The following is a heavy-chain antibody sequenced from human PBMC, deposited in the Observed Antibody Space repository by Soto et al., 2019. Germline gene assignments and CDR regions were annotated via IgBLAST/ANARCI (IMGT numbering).Heavy chain of an antibody. CDR2: ISGSGGST. D-gene: IGHD6-6*01. J-gene: IGHJ4*02. Sequence: EVQLLESGGGLVQPGGSLRLSCAASGFTFSSYAMSWVRQAPGKGLEWVSAISGSGGSTYYADSVKGRFTISRDNSKNTLYLQMNSLRAEDTAVYYCARAPLIAARQQLYYFDYWGQGTLVTVSS. CDR1: GFTFSSYA. V-gene: IGHV3-23*01. CDR3: ARAPLIAARQQLYYFDY.